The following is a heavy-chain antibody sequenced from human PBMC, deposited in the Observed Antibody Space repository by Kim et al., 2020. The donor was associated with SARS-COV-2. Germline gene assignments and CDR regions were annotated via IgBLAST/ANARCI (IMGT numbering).Heavy chain of an antibody. V-gene: IGHV2-5*01. CDR3: AHILVATIDREYFDY. Sequence: PSLKSRLTITKDTSKNQVVLTMTNMDPVDTATYYCAHILVATIDREYFDYWGQGTLVTVSS. J-gene: IGHJ4*02. D-gene: IGHD5-12*01.